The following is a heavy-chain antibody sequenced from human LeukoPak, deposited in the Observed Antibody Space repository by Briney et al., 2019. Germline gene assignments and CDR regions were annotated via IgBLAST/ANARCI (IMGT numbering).Heavy chain of an antibody. V-gene: IGHV3-74*01. CDR1: GFSFSGYW. D-gene: IGHD2-2*01. Sequence: GGSLRLSCAASGFSFSGYWMHWVRQAPGKGLVWISRINSDGSTTNYADSVNGRFTISRDNAKNTLYLQMNSLRPEDTAVYFCWVPATAGEADYWGQGALVTVSS. CDR2: INSDGSTT. J-gene: IGHJ4*02. CDR3: WVPATAGEADY.